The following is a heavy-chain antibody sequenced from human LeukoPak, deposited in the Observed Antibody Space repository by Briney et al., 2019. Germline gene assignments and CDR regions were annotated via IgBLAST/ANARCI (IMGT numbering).Heavy chain of an antibody. J-gene: IGHJ3*02. CDR3: AKDRWATQTTYDAFDM. CDR1: GFTFSSYG. Sequence: GGSLRLSCAASGFTFSSYGMHWVRQTPGKGLEWVAFTRYDGYNKYHADSVKGRFTISRDTSKNTLYLQLNSLRAEDTAVYYCAKDRWATQTTYDAFDMWGQGTMVTVSS. CDR2: TRYDGYNK. V-gene: IGHV3-30*02. D-gene: IGHD1-1*01.